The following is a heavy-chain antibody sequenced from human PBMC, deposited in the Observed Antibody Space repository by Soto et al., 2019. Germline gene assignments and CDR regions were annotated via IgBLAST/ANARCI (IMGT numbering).Heavy chain of an antibody. CDR1: GGSVSSTSAA. D-gene: IGHD1-7*01. J-gene: IGHJ5*02. Sequence: TQTVSLTCAISGGSVSSTSAAWNWKKKSPSRGLEWLGRTYYRSKWYNDYAVSVKSRITINPDASKNQFSLQPNSVTPEDTAVYYCARVAEYNWNSLNWFDPWGQGTLVTVSS. CDR3: ARVAEYNWNSLNWFDP. CDR2: TYYRSKWYN. V-gene: IGHV6-1*01.